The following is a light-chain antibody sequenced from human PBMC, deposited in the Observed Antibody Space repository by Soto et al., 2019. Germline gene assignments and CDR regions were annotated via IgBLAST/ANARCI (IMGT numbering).Light chain of an antibody. V-gene: IGKV1-9*01. CDR2: AAS. J-gene: IGKJ2*01. Sequence: IELTQSPSSLSASVGDRVTLSCRASQGISSYLAWYQQKPGKAPQLLIYAASTLQSDVPSRFSGSGSGTEVTLTISSLQPEDFATYYCQQLNSYPYTFGQGTKLEIK. CDR1: QGISSY. CDR3: QQLNSYPYT.